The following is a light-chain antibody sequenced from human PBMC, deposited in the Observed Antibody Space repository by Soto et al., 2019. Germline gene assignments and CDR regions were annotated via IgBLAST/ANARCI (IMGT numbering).Light chain of an antibody. Sequence: EIVLSQSPGTLSLSPGERVTLSCRASQILSSSYLAWYQQKPGQAPRLLIYGASSRATDIRDRFSGSGSGTDFTLTINRLEPEDFAVYYCQQYDSSPYTFARGTKLEIK. CDR1: QILSSSY. CDR3: QQYDSSPYT. V-gene: IGKV3-20*01. J-gene: IGKJ2*01. CDR2: GAS.